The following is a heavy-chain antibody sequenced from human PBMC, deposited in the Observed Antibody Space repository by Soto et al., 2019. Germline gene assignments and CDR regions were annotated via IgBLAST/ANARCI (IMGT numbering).Heavy chain of an antibody. J-gene: IGHJ4*02. D-gene: IGHD3-3*01. Sequence: SETLSLTCTVSGGSVSSAGYYWSWIRQPPGKGLEWIGYIYHSGSTNYNPSLKSRVTISVDTSKNQFSLKLSSVTAADTAVYFCARQVATFGVNYFDYWGQGTLVTVSS. V-gene: IGHV4-61*08. CDR1: GGSVSSAGYY. CDR3: ARQVATFGVNYFDY. CDR2: IYHSGST.